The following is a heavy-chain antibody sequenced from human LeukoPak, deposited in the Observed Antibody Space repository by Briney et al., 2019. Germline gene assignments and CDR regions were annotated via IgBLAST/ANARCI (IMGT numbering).Heavy chain of an antibody. D-gene: IGHD1/OR15-1a*01. J-gene: IGHJ4*02. CDR1: GGSISSSSYY. V-gene: IGHV4-39*07. CDR3: ARGSDLRTTGQTYYFNY. Sequence: SETLSLTCTVSGGSISSSSYYWGWIRQPPGKGLEWIGSIYYSGSTYYNPSLKSRVTISVDTSKNQFSLKLSSVTAADTAVYYCARGSDLRTTGQTYYFNYWGQGTLVTVSS. CDR2: IYYSGST.